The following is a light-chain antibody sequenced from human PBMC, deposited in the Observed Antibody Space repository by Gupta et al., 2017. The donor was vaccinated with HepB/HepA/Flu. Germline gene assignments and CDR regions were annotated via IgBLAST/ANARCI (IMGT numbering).Light chain of an antibody. V-gene: IGLV2-23*02. Sequence: QSSLTPPASLSGSPGQSTTISCTGTGSDGAYYDLCSWYHHRPDKAPILIIYEVSNRAAGVPYCFSGAKSGNTASLTVSGLQAEDEADYYCCSYAGNNIWLFGGGTKLTVL. CDR2: EVS. CDR1: GSDGAYYDL. CDR3: CSYAGNNIWL. J-gene: IGLJ3*02.